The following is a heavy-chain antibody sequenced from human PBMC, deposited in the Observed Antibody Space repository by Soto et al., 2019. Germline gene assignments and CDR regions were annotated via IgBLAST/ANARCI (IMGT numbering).Heavy chain of an antibody. CDR3: ATGRGSGWAWYFDN. CDR2: ISDTGAST. CDR1: GFTFKESA. J-gene: IGHJ4*02. Sequence: EVRLLEAGGGLKQPGGSLRLSCAASGFTFKESAMNWVRQAPGKGREWVASISDTGASTWYAESVRGRLSISRDNSKNTLYLQMNSLRGEDTAVYYCATGRGSGWAWYFDNWGQGTLVTVSS. D-gene: IGHD6-19*01. V-gene: IGHV3-23*01.